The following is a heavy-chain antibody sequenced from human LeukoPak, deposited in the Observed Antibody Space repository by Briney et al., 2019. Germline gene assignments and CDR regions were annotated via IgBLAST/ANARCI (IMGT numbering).Heavy chain of an antibody. CDR1: GVTFSGNY. CDR3: ARDGVGASFDY. D-gene: IGHD1-26*01. CDR2: IYSGGST. J-gene: IGHJ4*02. Sequence: PSETLSLTCAVYGVTFSGNYWSWVRQPPGKGLEWVSVIYSGGSTYYTDSVKGRFTISRDTSKNTLYLQMNSLRAEDTAVYYCARDGVGASFDYWGQGTLVTVSS. V-gene: IGHV3-53*01.